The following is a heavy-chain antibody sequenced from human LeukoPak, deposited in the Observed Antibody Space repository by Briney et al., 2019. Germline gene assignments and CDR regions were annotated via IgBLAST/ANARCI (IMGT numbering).Heavy chain of an antibody. CDR3: ARDRELQGCDY. CDR1: GYTFTGYY. J-gene: IGHJ4*02. CDR2: INPNSGGT. D-gene: IGHD1-26*01. Sequence: ASVNVSCQASGYTFTGYYMHWVRQAPGQGLEWMGWINPNSGGTNYAQKFQGRVTMTRETSISTAYMELSRLRSDDTAVYDCARDRELQGCDYWGQGTLVTVSS. V-gene: IGHV1-2*02.